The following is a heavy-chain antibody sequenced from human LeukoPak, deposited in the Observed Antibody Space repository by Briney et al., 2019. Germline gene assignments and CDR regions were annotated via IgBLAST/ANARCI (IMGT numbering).Heavy chain of an antibody. CDR2: INAGNGNT. CDR3: ARVVSELRYFDWLGFDY. Sequence: ASVKVSCKASGYTFTSYAMHWVRQAPGQRLEWMGWINAGNGNTKYSQKFQGRVTITRDTSASTAYMELSSLRSEDTAVYYCARVVSELRYFDWLGFDYWGQGTLVTVSS. J-gene: IGHJ4*02. CDR1: GYTFTSYA. V-gene: IGHV1-3*01. D-gene: IGHD3-9*01.